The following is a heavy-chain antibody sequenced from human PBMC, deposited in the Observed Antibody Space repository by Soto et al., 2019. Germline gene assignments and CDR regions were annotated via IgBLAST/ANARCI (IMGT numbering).Heavy chain of an antibody. CDR1: GFTFSDYY. CDR3: AKMAGDDSNWFDL. V-gene: IGHV3-11*01. Sequence: GGSLRLSCAASGFTFSDYYMSWIRQAPGKGLEWVSYISSSGSTIYYADSVKGRFTISRDNAKNTLYLQMNSLRAEDTAVYYCAKMAGDDSNWFDLWGQGTLVTVSS. J-gene: IGHJ5*02. CDR2: ISSSGSTI. D-gene: IGHD3-16*01.